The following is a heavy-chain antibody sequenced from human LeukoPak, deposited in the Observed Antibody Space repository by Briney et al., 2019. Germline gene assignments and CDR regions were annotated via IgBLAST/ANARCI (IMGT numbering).Heavy chain of an antibody. Sequence: SETLSLTCTVSGGSISSYYWSWIRQPAGKGLEWIGRIYASGSTDYNPSLKSRVTMSVDTSTNQFSLKLSSVTAADTAVYYCARIGSGYDYDYWGQGTLVTVSS. CDR3: ARIGSGYDYDY. V-gene: IGHV4-4*07. CDR1: GGSISSYY. CDR2: IYASGST. J-gene: IGHJ4*02. D-gene: IGHD5-12*01.